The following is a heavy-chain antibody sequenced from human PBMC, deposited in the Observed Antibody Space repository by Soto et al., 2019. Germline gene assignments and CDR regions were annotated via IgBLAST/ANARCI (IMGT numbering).Heavy chain of an antibody. J-gene: IGHJ4*02. V-gene: IGHV3-72*01. D-gene: IGHD1-1*01. Sequence: EVQLVESGGGLVQPGGSLRLSCAASGFTLSDHYMDWVRQAPGKGLQWVARIRKKSNGDTTEYAASVKARFTISRDDSENSLYLQMNSLKTEDTAMYYCVRVSAPYNFDYWGQGTLVTVSS. CDR2: IRKKSNGDTT. CDR1: GFTLSDHY. CDR3: VRVSAPYNFDY.